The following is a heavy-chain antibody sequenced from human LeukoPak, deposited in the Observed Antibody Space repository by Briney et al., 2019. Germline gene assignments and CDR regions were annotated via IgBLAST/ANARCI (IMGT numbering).Heavy chain of an antibody. Sequence: GASVKVSCKASGYTFTGYYIHWVRQAPGQGLEWMGWINPNSGGTSYARRFQGRVTMTRDTSISTAYMELSSLRSDDTAVYYCARPGYTSGWIRGDFGHWGLGTLATVSS. CDR2: INPNSGGT. V-gene: IGHV1-2*02. CDR1: GYTFTGYY. D-gene: IGHD6-25*01. J-gene: IGHJ4*02. CDR3: ARPGYTSGWIRGDFGH.